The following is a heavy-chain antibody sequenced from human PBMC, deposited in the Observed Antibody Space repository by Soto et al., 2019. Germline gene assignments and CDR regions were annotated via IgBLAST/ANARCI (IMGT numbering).Heavy chain of an antibody. CDR3: ARHRYYYDSSGYYTSLNWFDP. V-gene: IGHV4-39*01. D-gene: IGHD3-22*01. Sequence: SETLSLTCTVSGGSISSSSYYWGWIRQPPRKRLEWIGSIYYSGSTYYNPSLKSRVTISVDTSKNQFSLKLSSVTAADTAVYYCARHRYYYDSSGYYTSLNWFDPWGQGTLVTVSS. CDR2: IYYSGST. J-gene: IGHJ5*02. CDR1: GGSISSSSYY.